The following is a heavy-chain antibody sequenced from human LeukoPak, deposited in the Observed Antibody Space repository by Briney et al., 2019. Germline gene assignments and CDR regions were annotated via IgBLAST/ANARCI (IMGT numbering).Heavy chain of an antibody. J-gene: IGHJ5*02. CDR3: ATDFTRGLDP. D-gene: IGHD3-3*01. CDR1: GYTFTSYG. V-gene: IGHV1-18*01. Sequence: ASVKVSCKASGYTFTSYGTTWVRQAPGQGLEWMGWISAYNSNTNYAQKLQGRVTMTEDTSTNTAYMELSSLRSEDTAVYYCATDFTRGLDPWGQGTLVTVSS. CDR2: ISAYNSNT.